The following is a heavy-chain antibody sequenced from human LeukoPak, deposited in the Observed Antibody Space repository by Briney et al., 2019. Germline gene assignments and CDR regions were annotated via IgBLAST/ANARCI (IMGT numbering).Heavy chain of an antibody. CDR3: AKEGTPQVSTWYDL. D-gene: IGHD3-10*01. CDR1: GVTLSPYG. Sequence: GGSLRLSCAASGVTLSPYGMHWVRQAPGKGLEWVPVISYEGGTQHYADSVKGRFIISRDNPRNTLYLQMNILRTEDTAVYYCAKEGTPQVSTWYDLWGQGTQVIVSS. CDR2: ISYEGGTQ. J-gene: IGHJ5*02. V-gene: IGHV3-30*18.